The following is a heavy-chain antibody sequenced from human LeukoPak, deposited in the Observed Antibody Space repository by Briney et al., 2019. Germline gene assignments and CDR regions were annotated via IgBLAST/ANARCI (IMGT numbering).Heavy chain of an antibody. V-gene: IGHV3-66*01. D-gene: IGHD3-10*01. Sequence: PGGSLRLSCAASGFTVSSNYMSWVRQAPGKGPEWVSVIYSGGSTYYADSVKGRFTISRDNSKNTLYLQMNSLRAEDTAVYYCARDLGYYGSGSYSGTVIPRNYYYYGMDVWGQGTTVTVSS. CDR2: IYSGGST. J-gene: IGHJ6*02. CDR1: GFTVSSNY. CDR3: ARDLGYYGSGSYSGTVIPRNYYYYGMDV.